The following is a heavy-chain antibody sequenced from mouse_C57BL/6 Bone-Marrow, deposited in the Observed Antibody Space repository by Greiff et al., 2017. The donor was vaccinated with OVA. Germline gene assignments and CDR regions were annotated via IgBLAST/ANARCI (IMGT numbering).Heavy chain of an antibody. J-gene: IGHJ1*03. CDR3: ALTQYFDV. V-gene: IGHV1-81*01. CDR2: IYPRSGNT. CDR1: GYTLTSYG. D-gene: IGHD4-1*01. Sequence: QVQLQQSGAELARPVASVKLSCKASGYTLTSYGISWVKQRPGQGLEWIGEIYPRSGNTYYNEKFKGKATLTADKSSSTAYMELRSLTSEDSAVYFCALTQYFDVWGTGTTVTVSA.